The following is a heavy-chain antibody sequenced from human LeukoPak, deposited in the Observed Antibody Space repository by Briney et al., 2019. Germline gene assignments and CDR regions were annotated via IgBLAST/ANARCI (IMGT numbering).Heavy chain of an antibody. CDR2: IKPDGSEK. J-gene: IGHJ4*02. CDR1: GLTFSSDW. V-gene: IGHV3-7*03. D-gene: IGHD4-23*01. CDR3: AGGLRWPDF. Sequence: GGSLRLSCTTSGLTFSSDWMNWVRQAPGKGLEWVANIKPDGSEKYYVESVKGRFTISRDNAKDSLYLQMNSLRADDTAVYYCAGGLRWPDFWGQGTLVTVSS.